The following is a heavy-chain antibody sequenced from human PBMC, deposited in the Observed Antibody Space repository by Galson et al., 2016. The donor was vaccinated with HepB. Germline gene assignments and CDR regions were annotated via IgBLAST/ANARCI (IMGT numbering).Heavy chain of an antibody. Sequence: CAISGDSVSNNSAAWNWIRQSPSRGLEWLGRTYSRSKWYNDYAESLRGRITINPDTAKNQVSLHLDPLTPDDSAIYYCARDHTAGWFNWIDTWGQGTLVTVSS. J-gene: IGHJ5*02. CDR2: TYSRSKWYN. D-gene: IGHD6-19*01. V-gene: IGHV6-1*01. CDR3: ARDHTAGWFNWIDT. CDR1: GDSVSNNSAA.